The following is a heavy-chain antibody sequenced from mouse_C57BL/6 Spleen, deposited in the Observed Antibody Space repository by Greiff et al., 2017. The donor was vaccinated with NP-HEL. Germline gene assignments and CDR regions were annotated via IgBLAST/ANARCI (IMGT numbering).Heavy chain of an antibody. J-gene: IGHJ1*03. CDR1: GYTFTSYG. V-gene: IGHV1-81*01. CDR3: ARSGGYGNYWYFDV. Sequence: VQLQQSGAELARPGASVKLSCKASGYTFTSYGISWVKQRTGQGLEWIGEIYPRSGNTYYNEKFKGKATLTADKSSSTAYMELRSLTSEDSAVYFCARSGGYGNYWYFDVWGTGTTVTVSS. D-gene: IGHD2-1*01. CDR2: IYPRSGNT.